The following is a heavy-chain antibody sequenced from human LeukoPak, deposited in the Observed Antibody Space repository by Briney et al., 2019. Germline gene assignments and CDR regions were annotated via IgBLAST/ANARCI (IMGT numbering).Heavy chain of an antibody. CDR1: GYTFTGYY. V-gene: IGHV1-2*06. D-gene: IGHD6-13*01. CDR3: ASDRFSSSWFNAFDI. CDR2: INPNSGGT. J-gene: IGHJ3*02. Sequence: VASVEVSCKASGYTFTGYYMHWVRQAPGQGLEWMGRINPNSGGTNYAQKFQGRVTMTRDTSISTAYMELSRLRSDDTAVYYCASDRFSSSWFNAFDIWGQGTMVTVSS.